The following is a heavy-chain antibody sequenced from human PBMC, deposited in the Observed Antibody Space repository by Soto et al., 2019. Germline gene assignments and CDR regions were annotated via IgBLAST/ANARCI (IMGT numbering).Heavy chain of an antibody. CDR2: INDSGNI. J-gene: IGHJ6*03. D-gene: IGHD3-10*01. Sequence: QVQLQQWGAGLLKPSETLSLTCAVYGGSFSGYQWSWIRQTPGKGLEWIGEINDSGNINYNPSRKSRVIILLGPPKKLTSLKLSSVTAADTAVYYCARGLTLWFGELSRRGGYYYYMDVWGKGTTVIVSS. CDR3: ARGLTLWFGELSRRGGYYYYMDV. CDR1: GGSFSGYQ. V-gene: IGHV4-34*01.